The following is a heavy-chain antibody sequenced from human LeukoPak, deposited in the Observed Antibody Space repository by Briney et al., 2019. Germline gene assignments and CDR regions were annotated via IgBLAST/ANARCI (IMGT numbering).Heavy chain of an antibody. CDR2: MHHSGNT. J-gene: IGHJ4*02. CDR3: ARDRGVYDSSGSPQPFYFDC. V-gene: IGHV4-59*02. CDR1: GDSVSTSH. Sequence: SETLSLTCSVSGDSVSTSHWSWIRQPPGKGLEWVGYMHHSGNTNYNPSLKSRVTISVDTSKNQFSLKLISVTAADTAVYYCARDRGVYDSSGSPQPFYFDCWGQGALVTVSS. D-gene: IGHD3-22*01.